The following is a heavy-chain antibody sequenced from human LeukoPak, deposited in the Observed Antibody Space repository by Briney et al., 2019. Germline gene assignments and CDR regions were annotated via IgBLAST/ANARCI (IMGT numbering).Heavy chain of an antibody. CDR1: GGSFTTYY. V-gene: IGHV4-34*01. CDR2: INHSGST. J-gene: IGHJ4*02. CDR3: AGPGGDDLDY. D-gene: IGHD5-12*01. Sequence: SETLSLTCVVYGGSFTTYYWSWIRQPPGKGLEWIGEINHSGSTNYNPSLRSRVTISVDTSKNQFSLKLSSVTAADMAVYYCAGPGGDDLDYWGQGTLVTVSS.